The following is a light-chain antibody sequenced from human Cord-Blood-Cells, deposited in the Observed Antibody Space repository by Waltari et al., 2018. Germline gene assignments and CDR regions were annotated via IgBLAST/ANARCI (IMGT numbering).Light chain of an antibody. CDR1: QGISSY. CDR2: YAS. V-gene: IGKV1D-43*01. CDR3: QQYDSTPPT. Sequence: AIRMTQSPFSLSASVGDRVTITCWASQGISSYLAWYQQKPAKDPKLLIYYASSLQSGVPSSFSGSGSGTDYTLTISSLQPEDCATDYRQQYDSTPPTFGGGTKVEIK. J-gene: IGKJ4*01.